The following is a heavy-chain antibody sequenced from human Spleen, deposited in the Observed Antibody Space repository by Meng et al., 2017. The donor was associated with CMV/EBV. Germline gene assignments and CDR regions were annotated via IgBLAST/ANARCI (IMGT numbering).Heavy chain of an antibody. Sequence: ASVKVSCKASGYTFTGYYMHWVRQAPGQGLEWMGWINPNSGGTNYAQKLQGRVTMTRDTSITTAYMELTMLTSGDTAVYYCATQSGVGYSSAWYDSWGQGTLVTVSS. D-gene: IGHD3-22*01. J-gene: IGHJ5*01. CDR2: INPNSGGT. V-gene: IGHV1-2*02. CDR1: GYTFTGYY. CDR3: ATQSGVGYSSAWYDS.